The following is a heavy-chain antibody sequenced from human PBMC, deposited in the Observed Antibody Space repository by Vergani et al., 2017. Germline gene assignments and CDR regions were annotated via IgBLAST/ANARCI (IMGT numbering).Heavy chain of an antibody. CDR1: GGSISSSSYY. D-gene: IGHD2-21*02. CDR2: IYYSGST. V-gene: IGHV4-39*01. CDR3: ARHLAYXGGDCYPYSYGMDV. Sequence: QLQLQESGPGLVKPSETLALTCTVSGGSISSSSYYWGWIRQPPGKGLEWIGRIYYSGSTYYNPSLKSRVTISVDTSKNQFSLKLSSVTAADTAVYYCARHLAYXGGDCYPYSYGMDVWGQGTSVTVSS. J-gene: IGHJ6*02.